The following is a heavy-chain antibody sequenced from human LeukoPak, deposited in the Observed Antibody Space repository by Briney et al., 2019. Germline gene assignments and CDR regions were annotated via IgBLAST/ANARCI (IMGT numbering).Heavy chain of an antibody. J-gene: IGHJ4*02. V-gene: IGHV4-61*02. CDR2: IHSSGNT. D-gene: IGHD1-26*01. CDR3: ARGTVKVGATVLFDC. Sequence: SQTLSLTCTVSGDSITSGNYYWGWIRQPAGKGLEWIGRIHSSGNTNYIPSLKSRVTISADTSNNHFSLKLSSVTAADTAVFFCARGTVKVGATVLFDCWGQGTLVTVSS. CDR1: GDSITSGNYY.